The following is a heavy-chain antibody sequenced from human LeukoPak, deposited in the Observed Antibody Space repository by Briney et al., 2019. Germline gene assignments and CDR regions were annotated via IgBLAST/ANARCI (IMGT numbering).Heavy chain of an antibody. Sequence: PGGSLRLSCAAPGFTFSSYAMSWVRQAPGKGLEWVSTISGSGGTTYYAEFVKGRFTISRDNSKNTLYLQMNSLRAEDTAVYYCAKISDGSGWYQISVWYYYYYMDVWGKGTTVTISS. CDR2: ISGSGGTT. D-gene: IGHD6-19*01. CDR1: GFTFSSYA. J-gene: IGHJ6*03. CDR3: AKISDGSGWYQISVWYYYYYMDV. V-gene: IGHV3-23*01.